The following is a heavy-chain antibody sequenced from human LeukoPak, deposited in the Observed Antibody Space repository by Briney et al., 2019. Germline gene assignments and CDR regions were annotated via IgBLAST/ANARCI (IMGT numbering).Heavy chain of an antibody. CDR1: GYTFTGYY. V-gene: IGHV1-2*02. Sequence: ASVKVSCKASGYTFTGYYMHWVRQAPGQGLKWMGWINPNSGGTNYAQKFQGRVTMTRDTSISTAYMELSRLRSDDTAVYYCARDVIVPAANWFDPWGQGTLVTVSS. CDR3: ARDVIVPAANWFDP. D-gene: IGHD2-2*01. CDR2: INPNSGGT. J-gene: IGHJ5*02.